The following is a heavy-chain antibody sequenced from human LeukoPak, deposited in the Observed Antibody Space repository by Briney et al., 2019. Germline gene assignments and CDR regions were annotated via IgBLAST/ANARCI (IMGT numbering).Heavy chain of an antibody. V-gene: IGHV4-59*10. Sequence: SETLSLTCALSGDSMNDYYWSWIRQPAGKGLEWIGQIHTSGATKYKPSLQSRLTLSIDTSRNQLSLELNFVTAADTATYYCARRDFTSAWYFDFWGPGTLVTVSS. CDR2: IHTSGAT. CDR3: ARRDFTSAWYFDF. J-gene: IGHJ4*02. D-gene: IGHD6-19*01. CDR1: GDSMNDYY.